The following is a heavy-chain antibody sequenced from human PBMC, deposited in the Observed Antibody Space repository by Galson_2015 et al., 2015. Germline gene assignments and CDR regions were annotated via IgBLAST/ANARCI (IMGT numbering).Heavy chain of an antibody. CDR3: AVRGLRHDAFDI. CDR1: GYTFTSYA. D-gene: IGHD5-12*01. J-gene: IGHJ3*02. CDR2: INAGNGNT. V-gene: IGHV1-3*01. Sequence: SVKVSCKASGYTFTSYAMHWVRQAPRQRLEWMGWINAGNGNTKYSQKFQGRVTITRDTSASTAYMELSSLRSEDTAVYYCAVRGLRHDAFDIWGQGTMVTVSS.